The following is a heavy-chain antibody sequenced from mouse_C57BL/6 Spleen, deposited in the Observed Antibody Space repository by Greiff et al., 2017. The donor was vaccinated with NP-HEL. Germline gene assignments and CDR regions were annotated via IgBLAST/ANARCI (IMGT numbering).Heavy chain of an antibody. J-gene: IGHJ3*01. D-gene: IGHD1-1*01. CDR1: GYAFSSSW. V-gene: IGHV1-82*01. CDR3: ARSDYYGSSRFAY. CDR2: IYPGDGDT. Sequence: VHLVESGPELVKPGASVKISCKASGYAFSSSWMNWVKQRPGKGLEWIGRIYPGDGDTNYNGKFKGKATLTADKSSSTAYMQLSSLTSEDSAVYFCARSDYYGSSRFAYWGQGTLVTVSA.